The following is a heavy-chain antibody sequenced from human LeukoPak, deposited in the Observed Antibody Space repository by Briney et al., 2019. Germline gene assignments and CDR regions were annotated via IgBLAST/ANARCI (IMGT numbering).Heavy chain of an antibody. V-gene: IGHV4-59*01. D-gene: IGHD3-10*01. CDR1: GGSISSYY. CDR2: IYYSGST. Sequence: SETLSLTCTVSGGSISSYYWSWIRQPPGKGLEWIGYIYYSGSTNYNPSLKSRVTISVDTSKNQFSLKLSSVTAADTAVYYCARSGKGVAFDIWGQGTMVTVSS. CDR3: ARSGKGVAFDI. J-gene: IGHJ3*02.